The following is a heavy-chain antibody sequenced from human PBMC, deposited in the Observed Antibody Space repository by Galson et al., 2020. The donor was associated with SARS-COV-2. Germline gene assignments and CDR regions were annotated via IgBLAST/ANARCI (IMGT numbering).Heavy chain of an antibody. V-gene: IGHV3-23*01. Sequence: GESLKISCTASGFTFSSYSMGWVRQAPGKGPQWVSSISDSGVNTYYADCVKGRFTVSRDNFKKTLYLQMDSLRAEDSALYYCAKDIRSRGSYGWFDPWGQGALVTVSS. CDR2: ISDSGVNT. J-gene: IGHJ5*02. CDR1: GFTFSSYS. CDR3: AKDIRSRGSYGWFDP. D-gene: IGHD3-10*01.